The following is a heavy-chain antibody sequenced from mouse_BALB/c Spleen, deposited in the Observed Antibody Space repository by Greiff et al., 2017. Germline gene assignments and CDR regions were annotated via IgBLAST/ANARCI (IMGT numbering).Heavy chain of an antibody. J-gene: IGHJ4*01. CDR1: GFTFSSYG. CDR3: GRVAALMDY. Sequence: VQLVESGGGLVQPGGSLKLSCAASGFTFSSYGMSWVRQTPDKRLEWVATINSNGGSTYYPNSVKGRFTISRDNAKNTLYQQMSSLKTEDTAMYYCGRVAALMDYWGQGTTVTVSS. CDR2: INSNGGST. V-gene: IGHV5-6-3*01.